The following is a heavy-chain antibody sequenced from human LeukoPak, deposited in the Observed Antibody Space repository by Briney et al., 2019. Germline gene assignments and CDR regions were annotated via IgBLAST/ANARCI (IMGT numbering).Heavy chain of an antibody. Sequence: GSLRLSCAASGFTFSSYAMSWVRQAPGKGLEWVSAISHSGGTTYYADSVKGRFTISRDNSKNTLYLQMNSLRAEDTAVYYCARDGGHQLLIGNWFDPWGQGTLVTVSS. CDR3: ARDGGHQLLIGNWFDP. CDR2: ISHSGGTT. D-gene: IGHD2-2*01. J-gene: IGHJ5*02. CDR1: GFTFSSYA. V-gene: IGHV3-23*01.